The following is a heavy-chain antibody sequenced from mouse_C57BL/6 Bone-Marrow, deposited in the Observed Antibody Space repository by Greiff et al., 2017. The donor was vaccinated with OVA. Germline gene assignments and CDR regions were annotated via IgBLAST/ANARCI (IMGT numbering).Heavy chain of an antibody. CDR2: ISSGGSYT. V-gene: IGHV5-6*01. D-gene: IGHD3-2*02. CDR3: ARQLRYFDY. Sequence: VQLKESGGDLVKPGGSLTLSCAASGFTFSSYGMSWVRQTPDKRLEWVATISSGGSYTYYPDSVKGRFTISRDNAKNTLYLQMSSLKSEDTAMYYCARQLRYFDYWGQGTTLTVSS. J-gene: IGHJ2*01. CDR1: GFTFSSYG.